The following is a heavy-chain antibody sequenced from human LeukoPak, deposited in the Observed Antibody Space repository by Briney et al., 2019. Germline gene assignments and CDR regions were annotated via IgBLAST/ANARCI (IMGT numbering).Heavy chain of an antibody. CDR1: GGSISSSSYY. D-gene: IGHD1-26*01. Sequence: SETLSLTCTVSGGSISSSSYYWGWIRQPPRKGLEWIGSIYYSGSTYYNPSLKSRVTISVDTSKNQFSLKLSSVTAADTAVYYCARTQWEPEYYFDYWGQGTLVTVSS. V-gene: IGHV4-39*01. CDR3: ARTQWEPEYYFDY. J-gene: IGHJ4*02. CDR2: IYYSGST.